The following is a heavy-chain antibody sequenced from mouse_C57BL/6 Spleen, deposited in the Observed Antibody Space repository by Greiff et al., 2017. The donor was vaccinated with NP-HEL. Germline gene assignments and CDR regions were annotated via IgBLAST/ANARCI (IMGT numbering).Heavy chain of an antibody. V-gene: IGHV1-26*01. CDR1: GYTFTDYY. CDR2: INPNNGGT. J-gene: IGHJ2*01. D-gene: IGHD2-4*01. CDR3: ARGTYDYVNY. Sequence: EVKLQQSGPELVKPGASVKISCKASGYTFTDYYMNWVKQSHGKSLEWIGDINPNNGGTSYNQKFKGKATLTVDKSSSTAYMELRSLTSEDSAVYYCARGTYDYVNYWGQGTTLTVSS.